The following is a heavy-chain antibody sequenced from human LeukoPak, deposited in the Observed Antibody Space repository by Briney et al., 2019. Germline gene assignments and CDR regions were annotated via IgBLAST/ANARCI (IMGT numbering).Heavy chain of an antibody. V-gene: IGHV4-39*07. D-gene: IGHD3-22*01. CDR1: GGSISSSNYY. CDR2: IYYSGST. Sequence: SETLSLTCTVSGGSISSSNYYWGWIRQPPGKGLEWIGSIYYSGSTYYNPSLKSRVTTSVDTSKNQFSLNLSSVTAADTAVYYCARVDYYDSSGYHPYFDYWGQGTLVTVSS. J-gene: IGHJ4*02. CDR3: ARVDYYDSSGYHPYFDY.